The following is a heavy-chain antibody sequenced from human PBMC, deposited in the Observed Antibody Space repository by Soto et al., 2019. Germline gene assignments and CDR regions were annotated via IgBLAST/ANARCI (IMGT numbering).Heavy chain of an antibody. CDR1: RFIFSHYA. D-gene: IGHD3-3*01. CDR3: ARVQVFGGITPLDYFGMDV. V-gene: IGHV3-30-3*01. J-gene: IGHJ6*02. CDR2: ISYDGSKK. Sequence: MRLSCGASRFIFSHYALHCVRRAPGKGLEWVAFISYDGSKKFYADSVKGRFTISRDNSKNTLYLQMNSLTTDDTAIYYCARVQVFGGITPLDYFGMDVWGQGTTVTVCS.